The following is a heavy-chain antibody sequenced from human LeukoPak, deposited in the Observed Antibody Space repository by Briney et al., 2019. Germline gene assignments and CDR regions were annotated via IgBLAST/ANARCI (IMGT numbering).Heavy chain of an antibody. J-gene: IGHJ5*02. CDR1: GFTIDDYA. V-gene: IGHV3-43*02. CDR2: ISKDSRPT. Sequence: GGSLRVYCAAAGFTIDDYAMHWVRQAPGNSLKRISLISKDSRPTIYADSVRGRFNISRDKSTNSLYLQMSSLRREDTGFYYCAKGDRCGRYYNAFDPWGQGTLVTVSP. CDR3: AKGDRCGRYYNAFDP. D-gene: IGHD1-26*01.